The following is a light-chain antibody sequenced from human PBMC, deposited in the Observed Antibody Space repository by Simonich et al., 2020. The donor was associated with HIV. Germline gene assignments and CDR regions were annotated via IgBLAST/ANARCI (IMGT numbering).Light chain of an antibody. CDR1: QSVSSN. CDR2: GAS. J-gene: IGKJ1*01. V-gene: IGKV3-15*01. Sequence: EIVMTQSPATLSVSPGERATLSCRASQSVSSNLAWYQQKPGQAPRLLIYGASTRATGIPARFSGSGYGTEFTLTISSMQSEDFAVYYCQQSYNWPRTFGQGTRVEIK. CDR3: QQSYNWPRT.